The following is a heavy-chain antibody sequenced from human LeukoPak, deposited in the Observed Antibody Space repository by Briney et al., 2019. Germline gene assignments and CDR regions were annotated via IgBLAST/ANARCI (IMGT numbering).Heavy chain of an antibody. CDR2: IYGDGST. D-gene: IGHD6-6*01. Sequence: QTGGSLRLSCAVSGFTVSNNYMTWVRQAPGKRPEWVSIIYGDGSTYYADSVKGRFTISRDNSRNTLYLQMNSLRADDTAVYYCAKDGQYRLQHWGQGTLVTVSS. CDR1: GFTVSNNY. CDR3: AKDGQYRLQH. V-gene: IGHV3-53*01. J-gene: IGHJ1*01.